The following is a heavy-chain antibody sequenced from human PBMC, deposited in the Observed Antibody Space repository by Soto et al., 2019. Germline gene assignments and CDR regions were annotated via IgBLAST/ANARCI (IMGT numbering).Heavy chain of an antibody. CDR2: FDPEDGET. J-gene: IGHJ6*02. CDR1: GYTLTELS. D-gene: IGHD1-7*01. Sequence: ASVKVSCKVSGYTLTELSMHWVRQAPGKGLEWMGGFDPEDGETIYAQKFQGRVTMTEDTSTDTAYMELSSLRSEDTAVYYCARVITGTTFYYYYGMDVWGQGTTVTVSS. CDR3: ARVITGTTFYYYYGMDV. V-gene: IGHV1-24*01.